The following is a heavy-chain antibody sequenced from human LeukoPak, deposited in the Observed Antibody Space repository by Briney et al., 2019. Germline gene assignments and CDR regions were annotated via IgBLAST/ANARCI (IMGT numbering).Heavy chain of an antibody. V-gene: IGHV3-73*01. CDR1: GFTFSSYA. CDR2: IRSKANNYAT. J-gene: IGHJ4*02. CDR3: TRQFDGVGYYPDY. D-gene: IGHD3-22*01. Sequence: PGGSLRLSCTASGFTFSSYAMHWVRQASGKGLEWVGRIRSKANNYATAYAASLKGRFSVSRDDSKNTAYLYMNNLETEDTAIYYCTRQFDGVGYYPDYWGQGTLVTVSS.